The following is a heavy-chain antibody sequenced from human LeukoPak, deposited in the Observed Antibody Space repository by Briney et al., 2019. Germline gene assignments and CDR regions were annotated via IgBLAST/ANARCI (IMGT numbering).Heavy chain of an antibody. Sequence: PGGSLRLSCAASGFTFDDYAMHWVRQAPGKGLEWVSLISWGGGSTYYPDSVKGRFTISRDNSKNSLYLHMNSLRAEDTALYYCAKDRSGNSYGHFDYWGQGTLVTVSS. V-gene: IGHV3-43D*04. CDR1: GFTFDDYA. CDR2: ISWGGGST. D-gene: IGHD3-10*01. J-gene: IGHJ4*02. CDR3: AKDRSGNSYGHFDY.